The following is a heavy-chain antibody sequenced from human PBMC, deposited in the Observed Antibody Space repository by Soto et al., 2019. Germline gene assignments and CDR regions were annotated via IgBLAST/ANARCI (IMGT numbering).Heavy chain of an antibody. V-gene: IGHV3-33*01. CDR3: ARDRYSSGWYDLDY. Sequence: QVQLVESGGGVVQPGRSLRLSCAASGFTFSSYGMHWVRQAPGKGLEWVAVIWDDGSNKYYADSVKGRFTISRDNSKNTLYLQMNSLRAEDTAEYYCARDRYSSGWYDLDYWGQGTLVTVSS. CDR2: IWDDGSNK. D-gene: IGHD6-19*01. CDR1: GFTFSSYG. J-gene: IGHJ4*02.